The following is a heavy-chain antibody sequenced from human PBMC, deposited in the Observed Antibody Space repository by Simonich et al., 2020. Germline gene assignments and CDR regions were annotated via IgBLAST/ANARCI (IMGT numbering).Heavy chain of an antibody. D-gene: IGHD6-13*01. CDR2: ISYEGNIK. CDR3: ARELSKNGETAAGYYFDY. J-gene: IGHJ4*02. Sequence: QVQLVASGGGVVQPGRSLRLSCAASGFTFSSYAMHWVRQAPGKALGWVAVISYEGNIKYYANSGKGQFTISKDNSKNTLYLQRNSLRAEDTAVYYCARELSKNGETAAGYYFDYWGQGTLVTVSS. V-gene: IGHV3-30*07. CDR1: GFTFSSYA.